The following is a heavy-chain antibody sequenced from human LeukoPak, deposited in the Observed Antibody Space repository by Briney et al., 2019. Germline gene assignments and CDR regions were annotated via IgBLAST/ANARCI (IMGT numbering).Heavy chain of an antibody. D-gene: IGHD5-18*01. CDR3: ARDVGYRGYSYGQAFDY. CDR1: GITFNNYG. CDR2: IRHDGSNK. J-gene: IGHJ4*02. Sequence: GGSLRLSCAASGITFNNYGIHWVRQAPGKGLEWVALIRHDGSNKYYADSVKGRFAISRDNSKNTVYLQMNSLRAEDTAVYYCARDVGYRGYSYGQAFDYWGQGTLVTVSS. V-gene: IGHV3-30*02.